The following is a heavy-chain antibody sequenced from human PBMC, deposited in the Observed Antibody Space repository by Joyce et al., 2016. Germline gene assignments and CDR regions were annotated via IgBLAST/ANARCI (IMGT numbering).Heavy chain of an antibody. CDR3: AKGGQWQRVDY. Sequence: EVQLLESGGALVQPGGSLSLSCAASGFTFSTYAMTWVRQTPGKGLEWVSSINSNGANTYYADSVKGRFTVSRDNSKNTLYLQMNSLRAEDTAVYYCAKGGQWQRVDYWGQGTLVTVSS. D-gene: IGHD6-19*01. J-gene: IGHJ4*02. V-gene: IGHV3-23*01. CDR2: INSNGANT. CDR1: GFTFSTYA.